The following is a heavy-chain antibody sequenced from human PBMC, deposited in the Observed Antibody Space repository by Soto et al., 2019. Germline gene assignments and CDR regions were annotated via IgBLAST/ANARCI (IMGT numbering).Heavy chain of an antibody. V-gene: IGHV1-8*01. CDR2: MNPNSGNT. D-gene: IGHD1-26*01. CDR1: GYTFTGYA. Sequence: QAQLVQSGAEVKKPGASVKVSCKASGYTFTGYAINWVRQATGQGLEWMGWMNPNSGNTGYAQNFQGRVTMTRDNSITPAYMELTSLREDASALYYWAGEKVGTTGIDFWGQGTLVTVSS. CDR3: AGEKVGTTGIDF. J-gene: IGHJ4*02.